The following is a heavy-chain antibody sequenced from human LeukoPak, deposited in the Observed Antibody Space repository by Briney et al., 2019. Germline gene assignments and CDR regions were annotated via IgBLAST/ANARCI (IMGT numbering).Heavy chain of an antibody. CDR3: ARGQRGLPY. CDR2: IYYSGNT. Sequence: PSETLSLTCPVSGVSINSHYWTWIRQPPGKGLEWIGYIYYSGNTNYNPSLKSRVTISVDTSRNQFSLKLTSVTAADTAVYYCARGQRGLPYWGQGTLVTVSS. CDR1: GVSINSHY. V-gene: IGHV4-59*11. J-gene: IGHJ4*02. D-gene: IGHD2-21*01.